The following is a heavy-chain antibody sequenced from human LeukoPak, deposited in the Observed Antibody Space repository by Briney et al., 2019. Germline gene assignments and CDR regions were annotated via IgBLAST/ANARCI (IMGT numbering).Heavy chain of an antibody. Sequence: GGSLRLSCAASGFTFSSYAMHWVRQAPGKGLEWVAVISYDGSNKYYADSVKGRFTISRDNSKNTLYLQMNSLRAEDTAVYYCAKSLGLIVGATTDAFDIWGQGTMVTVSS. V-gene: IGHV3-30-3*02. CDR3: AKSLGLIVGATTDAFDI. D-gene: IGHD1-26*01. CDR2: ISYDGSNK. CDR1: GFTFSSYA. J-gene: IGHJ3*02.